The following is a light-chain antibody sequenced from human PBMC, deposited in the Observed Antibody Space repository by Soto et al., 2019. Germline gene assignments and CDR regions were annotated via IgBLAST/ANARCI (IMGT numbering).Light chain of an antibody. CDR2: EVR. J-gene: IGLJ6*01. V-gene: IGLV2-14*01. CDR1: NTDVGGYNY. Sequence: QSALTQPASVSGSPGQSITVSCTGTNTDVGGYNYVSWYQHRPGKAPRLMIYEVRNRLSGVSNRFSGSKSGNTASLTISGLQSEDEADYYCTSYPPPGALVFGSGTKVTVL. CDR3: TSYPPPGALV.